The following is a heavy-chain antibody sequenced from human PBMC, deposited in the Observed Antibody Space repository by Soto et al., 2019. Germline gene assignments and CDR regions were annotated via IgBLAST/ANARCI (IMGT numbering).Heavy chain of an antibody. J-gene: IGHJ4*02. Sequence: EVQLVESGGGLIQPGGSLRLSCAVSGFTVRANYMSWVRQAPGKGLEWVSVIYSGGTTYYAASVKGRFIISRDSSKNPLHLQMNILRAEDTAVYYCHGYGYWGKGTLVTVSS. CDR3: HGYGY. CDR1: GFTVRANY. CDR2: IYSGGTT. V-gene: IGHV3-53*01. D-gene: IGHD5-12*01.